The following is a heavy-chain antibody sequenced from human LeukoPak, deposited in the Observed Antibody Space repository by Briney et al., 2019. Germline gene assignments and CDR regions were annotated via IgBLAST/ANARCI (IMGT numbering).Heavy chain of an antibody. Sequence: GGSLRLSCAASGFTFRNYDMSWVRQAPGKGLEWVSGISGSGGSTYHADSVKSRFTISRDNSKNTLYLQMNSLRAEDTAVYYCAKELDSSGYFDYWGQGTLVTVSS. CDR1: GFTFRNYD. CDR2: ISGSGGST. J-gene: IGHJ4*02. D-gene: IGHD3-22*01. V-gene: IGHV3-23*01. CDR3: AKELDSSGYFDY.